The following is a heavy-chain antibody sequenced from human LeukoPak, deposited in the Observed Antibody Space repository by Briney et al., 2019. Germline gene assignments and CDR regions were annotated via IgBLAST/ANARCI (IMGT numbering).Heavy chain of an antibody. CDR3: AKGLRGYYGSGSYFDY. CDR1: GFTFSSYA. D-gene: IGHD3-10*01. J-gene: IGHJ4*02. V-gene: IGHV3-23*01. Sequence: PRGSLRLSCAASGFTFSSYAMSWVRQAPGKGLEWVSAISGSGDSTYYADSVKGRFTISRDNSKNTLYLQMNSLRAEDTAVYYCAKGLRGYYGSGSYFDYWGQGTLVTVSS. CDR2: ISGSGDST.